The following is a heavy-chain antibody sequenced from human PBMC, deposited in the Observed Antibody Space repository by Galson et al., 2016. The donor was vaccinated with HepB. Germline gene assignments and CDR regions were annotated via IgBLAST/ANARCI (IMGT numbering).Heavy chain of an antibody. Sequence: TLSLTCTVSGGSISSGGYSWSWIRQHPGKGLEWFGYIHYSGSAYYNPSLKSRVTISVDTSKNQFSLNLGSVTAADTAVYYCARVRGQLSYFEYWGQGTLATVSS. D-gene: IGHD5-18*01. J-gene: IGHJ4*02. V-gene: IGHV4-31*03. CDR3: ARVRGQLSYFEY. CDR2: IHYSGSA. CDR1: GGSISSGGYS.